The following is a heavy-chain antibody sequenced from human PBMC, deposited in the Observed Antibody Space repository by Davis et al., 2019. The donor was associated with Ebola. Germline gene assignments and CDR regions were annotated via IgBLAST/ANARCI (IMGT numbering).Heavy chain of an antibody. J-gene: IGHJ5*02. D-gene: IGHD6-19*01. CDR3: ARLSLYNSGGGGFDP. V-gene: IGHV3-53*01. CDR1: GFTVSSNY. CDR2: TYSGGST. Sequence: GESLKISCAASGFTVSSNYMSWVRQAPGKGLEWVSVTYSGGSTYYADSVKGRFTISRDNSRNTLYLQMNSLRAEDTAVYYCARLSLYNSGGGGFDPWGQGTLVTVSS.